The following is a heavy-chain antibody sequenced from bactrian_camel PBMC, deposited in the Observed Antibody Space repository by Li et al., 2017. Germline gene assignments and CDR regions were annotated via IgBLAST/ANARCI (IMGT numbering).Heavy chain of an antibody. CDR1: GFTFSGHW. CDR2: ISNGGGAT. Sequence: HVQLVESGGGLAQPGGSLRLSCTTSGFTFSGHWMHWVRQAPGKGLEWVSRISNGGGATYYADSVKGRFTISRGNAKNVLYLQVNKLKTQDTAVYYCAATPAYEYCSGSWCYGGYNYWGQGTQVTVS. CDR3: AATPAYEYCSGSWCYGGYNY. V-gene: IGHV3S1*01. D-gene: IGHD3*01. J-gene: IGHJ4*01.